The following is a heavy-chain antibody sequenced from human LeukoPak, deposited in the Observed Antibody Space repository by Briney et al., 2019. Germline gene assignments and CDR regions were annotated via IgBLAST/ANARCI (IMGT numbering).Heavy chain of an antibody. D-gene: IGHD1-26*01. V-gene: IGHV3-23*01. Sequence: GGSLRLSCAASGFTFRSYEMNWVRQAPGKGLEWVSAISGSGGSTYYADSVKGRFTISRDNSKNTLYLQMNSLRAEDTAVYYCAKDLSHSIVGATGGDYWGQGTLVTVSS. CDR3: AKDLSHSIVGATGGDY. CDR1: GFTFRSYE. CDR2: ISGSGGST. J-gene: IGHJ4*02.